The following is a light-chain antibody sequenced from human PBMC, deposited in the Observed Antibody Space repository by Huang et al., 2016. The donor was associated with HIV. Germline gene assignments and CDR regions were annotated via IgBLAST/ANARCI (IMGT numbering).Light chain of an antibody. V-gene: IGKV3-11*01. Sequence: EIVLTQSPATLSLSPGERATLSCRASQIISNYLAWYQQKPGQAPRLLIYHASNRATGIPARFSGSGSGTDFTLTISRLEPEDFAMYYCQQRSNWPPLTFGGGTKVEIK. CDR1: QIISNY. CDR2: HAS. J-gene: IGKJ4*01. CDR3: QQRSNWPPLT.